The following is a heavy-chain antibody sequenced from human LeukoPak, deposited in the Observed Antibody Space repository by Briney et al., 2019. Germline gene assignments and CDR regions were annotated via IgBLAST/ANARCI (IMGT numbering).Heavy chain of an antibody. CDR3: ARARRGGSYLYDYYYYYMDV. D-gene: IGHD1-26*01. V-gene: IGHV1-2*02. J-gene: IGHJ6*03. Sequence: ASVKVSCKASGYTFTGYYMHWVRQAPGQGLEWMGWINPNSGGTNYAQKFQGRVTMTRDTSISTAYMELSRLRSDDTAVYYCARARRGGSYLYDYYYYYMDVWGKGTTVTVSS. CDR1: GYTFTGYY. CDR2: INPNSGGT.